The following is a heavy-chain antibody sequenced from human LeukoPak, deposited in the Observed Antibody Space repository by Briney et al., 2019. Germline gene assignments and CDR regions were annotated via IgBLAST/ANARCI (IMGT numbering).Heavy chain of an antibody. CDR3: ARAGVVGATLYYYYVMDV. Sequence: PGGSLRLSCAASGFTFSSYDMHWVRHATGKGLEWVSAIGTAGDTYYPGSVKGRFTISRENAQNSLYLQINSLRARDTAVYYCARAGVVGATLYYYYVMDVWGQGTTVTVSS. CDR1: GFTFSSYD. J-gene: IGHJ6*02. CDR2: IGTAGDT. V-gene: IGHV3-13*04. D-gene: IGHD1-26*01.